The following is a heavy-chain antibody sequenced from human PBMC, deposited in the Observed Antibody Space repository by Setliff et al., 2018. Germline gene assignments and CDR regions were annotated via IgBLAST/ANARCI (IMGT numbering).Heavy chain of an antibody. J-gene: IGHJ4*02. CDR3: ARHLWGRYMAESSDYFDY. CDR1: GYSISSGYY. V-gene: IGHV4-38-2*02. D-gene: IGHD3-3*02. Sequence: SETLSLTCTVSGYSISSGYYWGWIRQPTGKGLEWLGSFFHTGNTHYNPSLEGRVTISVDTSNNQFSLKLSSVTAADTAVYYCARHLWGRYMAESSDYFDYWGQGSLVTVSS. CDR2: FFHTGNT.